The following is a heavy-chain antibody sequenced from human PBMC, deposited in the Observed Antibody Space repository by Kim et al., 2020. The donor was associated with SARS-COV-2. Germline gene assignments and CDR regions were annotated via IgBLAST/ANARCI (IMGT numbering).Heavy chain of an antibody. V-gene: IGHV4-59*01. CDR3: ARHYYDSSGYYQDY. CDR1: GGSISSYY. CDR2: IYYSGST. D-gene: IGHD3-22*01. J-gene: IGHJ4*02. Sequence: SETLSLTCTVSGGSISSYYWSWIRQPPGKGLEWIGYIYYSGSTNYNPSLKSRVTISVDTSKNQFSLKLSSVTAADTAVYYCARHYYDSSGYYQDYWGQGT.